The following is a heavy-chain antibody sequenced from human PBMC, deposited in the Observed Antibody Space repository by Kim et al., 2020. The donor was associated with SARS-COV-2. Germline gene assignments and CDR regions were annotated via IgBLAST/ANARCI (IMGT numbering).Heavy chain of an antibody. Sequence: TNYAQKLQGRVTMTRDTSISTAYMELSRLRSDDTAVYYCARVLSAYYADVWGQGTTVTVSS. CDR3: ARVLSAYYADV. CDR2: T. V-gene: IGHV1-2*02. J-gene: IGHJ6*02. D-gene: IGHD3-10*01.